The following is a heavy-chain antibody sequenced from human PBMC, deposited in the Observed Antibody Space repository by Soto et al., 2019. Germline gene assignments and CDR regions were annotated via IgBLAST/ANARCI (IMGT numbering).Heavy chain of an antibody. J-gene: IGHJ3*02. V-gene: IGHV3-23*04. CDR1: GFTFSNYA. CDR3: AKDKSGYDLWAFDM. Sequence: ELHVVESGGGLVQPGGSLRLSCVASGFTFSNYAMNWVRQAPGRGLEWVSSIIGSGGRTNYADSVKGRLTISRDNSKSTVFLQMNSLRAEDTAVYYCAKDKSGYDLWAFDMWGQGTMVTVSS. CDR2: IIGSGGRT. D-gene: IGHD5-12*01.